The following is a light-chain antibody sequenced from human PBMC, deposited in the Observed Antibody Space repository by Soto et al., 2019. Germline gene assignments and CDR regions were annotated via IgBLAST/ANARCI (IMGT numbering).Light chain of an antibody. CDR1: QSVSSSY. V-gene: IGKV3-20*01. J-gene: IGKJ1*01. CDR3: QQYGSSPRT. CDR2: GAS. Sequence: SQGVRATRFYRPSQSVSSSYLAWYQQKPGQAPRLLIYGASSRATGIPDRFSGSGSGTDFTLTISRLEPEDFAVYYCQQYGSSPRTFGQGTKVDIK.